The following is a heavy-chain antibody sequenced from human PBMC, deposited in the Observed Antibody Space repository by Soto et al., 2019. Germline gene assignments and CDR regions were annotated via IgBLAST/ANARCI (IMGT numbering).Heavy chain of an antibody. D-gene: IGHD3-3*01. CDR1: GFTFSSYA. Sequence: EVQLLESGGGLVQPGGSLRLSCAASGFTFSSYAMSWVRQAPGKGLEWVSAISGSGGSTYYADSVKGRFTISRDNSKNTLYLQMNSLRAEDTAVYYCAKSFDEVLRFLEWLLFPTDYWGQGTLVTVSS. V-gene: IGHV3-23*01. CDR3: AKSFDEVLRFLEWLLFPTDY. CDR2: ISGSGGST. J-gene: IGHJ4*02.